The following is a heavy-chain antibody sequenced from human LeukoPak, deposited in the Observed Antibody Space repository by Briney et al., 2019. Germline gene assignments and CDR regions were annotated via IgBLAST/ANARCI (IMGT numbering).Heavy chain of an antibody. Sequence: PGGSLRLSCAASGFTFSRYAMSWVRQAPGKGLEWVSGISASGESTYYADSVKGRLTISRDNAKNSLYLQMNSLRAEDTAVYYCARDGDSYGYYYYGMDVWGQGTTVTVSS. CDR2: ISASGEST. CDR1: GFTFSRYA. V-gene: IGHV3-23*01. J-gene: IGHJ6*02. CDR3: ARDGDSYGYYYYGMDV. D-gene: IGHD5-18*01.